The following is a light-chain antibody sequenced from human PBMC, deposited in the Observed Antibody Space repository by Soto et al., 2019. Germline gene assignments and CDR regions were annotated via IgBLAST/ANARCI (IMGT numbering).Light chain of an antibody. CDR2: EVN. J-gene: IGLJ2*01. CDR1: STDSRHYKD. Sequence: QSALTQPPSVSGSPGQSVTISCAGTSTDSRHYKDVSWYRQRPGKAPKLIIFEVNKRPSGVPDRFSGSKSGNTTSLSVSGLLAEDEADYFCSSYAGSDNVLFGGGTKLTVL. CDR3: SSYAGSDNVL. V-gene: IGLV2-8*01.